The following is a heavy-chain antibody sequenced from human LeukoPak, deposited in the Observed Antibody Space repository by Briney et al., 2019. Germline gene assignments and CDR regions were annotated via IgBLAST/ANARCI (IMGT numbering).Heavy chain of an antibody. J-gene: IGHJ4*02. V-gene: IGHV3-21*01. CDR1: GSTFSDYS. CDR2: VNTVSSYI. CDR3: ARLRRNSDRSDFFYYYDH. Sequence: GGSLSLSCATSGSTFSDYSMNWVRQAPGKGLGWVASVNTVSSYIYYADSMRGRFTISRDNAKNSLFLQMNSPRAEDTAVYYCARLRRNSDRSDFFYYYDHWGQGTLVTVSS. D-gene: IGHD3-22*01.